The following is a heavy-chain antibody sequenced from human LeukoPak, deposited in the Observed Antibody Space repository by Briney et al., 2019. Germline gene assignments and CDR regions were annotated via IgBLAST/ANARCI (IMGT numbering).Heavy chain of an antibody. Sequence: SETLSLTCTVSGGSISSYYWSWIRQPPGKGLEWIGYIYYSGSTNYNPSLKSRVTVSVDTSKDQFSLRLSSVTAADTAVYYCAGYKRIPLDYWGQGTLVTVSS. CDR2: IYYSGST. CDR1: GGSISSYY. CDR3: AGYKRIPLDY. D-gene: IGHD5-24*01. V-gene: IGHV4-59*01. J-gene: IGHJ4*02.